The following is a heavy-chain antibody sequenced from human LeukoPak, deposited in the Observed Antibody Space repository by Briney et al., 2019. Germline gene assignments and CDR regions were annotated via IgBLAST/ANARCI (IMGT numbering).Heavy chain of an antibody. CDR2: INPNSGGT. D-gene: IGHD2-8*01. CDR3: ARDSAEVYAIFDY. J-gene: IGHJ4*02. CDR1: GYTFTGYY. Sequence: ASVKVSCKASGYTFTGYYMHWVRQAPGQGLEWMGWINPNSGGTNYAQNFQGRVTMTRDTSISTAYMELSRLRSDDTAVYYCARDSAEVYAIFDYWGQGTLVTVSS. V-gene: IGHV1-2*02.